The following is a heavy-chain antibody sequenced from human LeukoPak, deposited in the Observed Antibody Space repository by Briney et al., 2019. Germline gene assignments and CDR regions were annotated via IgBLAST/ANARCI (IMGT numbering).Heavy chain of an antibody. D-gene: IGHD6-13*01. CDR2: IYPGDSDT. CDR3: ARRGGHSSSWYNWFDP. CDR1: GYTFRYYW. Sequence: GESLKISCTASGYTFRYYWIGWVRQMPGKGLEWMGIIYPGDSDTRYSPSFQGQVTISADKSISTAYLQWSSLKASDTAMYYCARRGGHSSSWYNWFDPWGQGTLVTVSS. V-gene: IGHV5-51*01. J-gene: IGHJ5*02.